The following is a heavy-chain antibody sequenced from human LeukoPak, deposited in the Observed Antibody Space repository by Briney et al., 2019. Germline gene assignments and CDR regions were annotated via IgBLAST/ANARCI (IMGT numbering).Heavy chain of an antibody. D-gene: IGHD3-3*01. CDR2: IYPGDSDT. CDR3: ARQELRFLEWLFQPPDY. V-gene: IGHV5-51*01. J-gene: IGHJ4*02. Sequence: GESLKISCKGSGYSFTSYWIGWVRQMPGKGLEWMGIIYPGDSDTRYSPSFQGQVTISADKSISTAYLQWSSLKASDTAMYYCARQELRFLEWLFQPPDYWGQGTLVTVSS. CDR1: GYSFTSYW.